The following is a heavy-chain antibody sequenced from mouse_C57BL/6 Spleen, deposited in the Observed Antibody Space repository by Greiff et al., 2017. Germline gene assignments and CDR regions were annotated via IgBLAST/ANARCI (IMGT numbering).Heavy chain of an antibody. CDR2: INPGSGGT. J-gene: IGHJ1*03. V-gene: IGHV1-54*01. Sequence: QVQLKESGAELVRPGTSVKVSCKASGYAFTNYLIEWVKQRPGQGLEWIGVINPGSGGTNYNEKFKGKATLTADKSSSTAYMQLSSLTSEDSAVYFCARYDFVYFDVWGTGTTVTVSS. CDR1: GYAFTNYL. D-gene: IGHD2-12*01. CDR3: ARYDFVYFDV.